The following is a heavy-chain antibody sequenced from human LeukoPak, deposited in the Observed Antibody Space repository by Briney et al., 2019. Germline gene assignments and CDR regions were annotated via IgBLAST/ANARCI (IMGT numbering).Heavy chain of an antibody. Sequence: GASLRLSCAASGFTFSNYAMSWVRQAPGKGLEWVSAILGSGGGTYYADSVKGRFTISRDNSKNTLYLQMNSLRAEDTAVYYCAKWGDYDVLTGYYDSDYWGQGTLVTVSS. CDR1: GFTFSNYA. CDR2: ILGSGGGT. V-gene: IGHV3-23*01. D-gene: IGHD3-9*01. CDR3: AKWGDYDVLTGYYDSDY. J-gene: IGHJ4*02.